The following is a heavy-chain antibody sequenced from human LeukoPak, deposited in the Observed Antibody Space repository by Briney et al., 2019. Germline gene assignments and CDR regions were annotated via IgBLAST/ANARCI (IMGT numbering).Heavy chain of an antibody. J-gene: IGHJ4*02. V-gene: IGHV4-34*01. D-gene: IGHD6-6*01. CDR2: INHSGST. CDR1: GGSFSGYY. CDR3: ATRASSSSGNY. Sequence: SETLSLTCAVYGGSFSGYYWSWIRQPPGKGLEWIGKINHSGSTNYNPSLKSRVTIPVDTSKNQFSLKLSSVTAADTAVYYCATRASSSSGNYWGQGTLVTVSS.